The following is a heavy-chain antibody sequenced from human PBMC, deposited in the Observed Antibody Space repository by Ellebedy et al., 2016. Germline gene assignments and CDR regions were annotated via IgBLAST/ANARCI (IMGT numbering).Heavy chain of an antibody. CDR2: ISDDGSEK. J-gene: IGHJ2*01. Sequence: GESLKISXATSGFTFSRFAIHWVRQAPGKALEWVALISDDGSEKYYTDSVKGRFTISRDNTKRTVSLQLRSLRVEDTAWYYCARENRPGSYAYWSFDVWGRGTLVIVSS. V-gene: IGHV3-33*05. D-gene: IGHD3-10*01. CDR1: GFTFSRFA. CDR3: ARENRPGSYAYWSFDV.